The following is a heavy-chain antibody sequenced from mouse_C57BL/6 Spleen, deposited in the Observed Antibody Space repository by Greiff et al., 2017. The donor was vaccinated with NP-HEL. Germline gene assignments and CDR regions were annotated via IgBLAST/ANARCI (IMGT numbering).Heavy chain of an antibody. J-gene: IGHJ3*01. V-gene: IGHV14-4*01. CDR3: TQRDGYSY. CDR2: IDPENGDT. CDR1: GFNIKDDY. Sequence: EVQLQQSGAELVRPGASVKLSCTASGFNIKDDYMHWVKQRPEQGLEWIGWIDPENGDTEYASKFQGKATITADTSSNTAYLQLSSLTSEDTAVYYCTQRDGYSYWGQGTLVTVSA. D-gene: IGHD2-3*01.